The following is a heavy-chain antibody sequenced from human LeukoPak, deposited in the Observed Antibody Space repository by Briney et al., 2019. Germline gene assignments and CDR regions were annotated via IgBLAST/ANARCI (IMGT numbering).Heavy chain of an antibody. J-gene: IGHJ4*02. Sequence: GASVKVSCKASGYTFTGYYIQWVRQAPGQGLEWMGWINPDSGVTNNAQKFQGRVTLTRDTSISTAYMELSRLRSDDTAVYYCARDPSGDSSGYPFDYWSQGTLVTVSS. V-gene: IGHV1-2*02. D-gene: IGHD3-22*01. CDR1: GYTFTGYY. CDR3: ARDPSGDSSGYPFDY. CDR2: INPDSGVT.